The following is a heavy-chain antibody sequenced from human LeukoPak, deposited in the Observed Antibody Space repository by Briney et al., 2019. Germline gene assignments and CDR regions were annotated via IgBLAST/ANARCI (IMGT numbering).Heavy chain of an antibody. CDR1: GFTFSSYN. D-gene: IGHD6-19*01. CDR3: ARGARGSGWRVFDY. J-gene: IGHJ4*02. Sequence: PGGSLRLSCAASGFTFSSYNMNWVRQAPGKGLEWVSSISSSRSYIYYADSVRGRFTISRDNSKNTLYLQMNSLRAEDTSVYYCARGARGSGWRVFDYWGQGTLVTVSS. V-gene: IGHV3-21*01. CDR2: ISSSRSYI.